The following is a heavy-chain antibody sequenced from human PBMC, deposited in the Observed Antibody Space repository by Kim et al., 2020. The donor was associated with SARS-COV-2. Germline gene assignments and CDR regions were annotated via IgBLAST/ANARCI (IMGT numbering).Heavy chain of an antibody. Sequence: ASVKVSCKASGYTFTSYAMNWVRQAPGQGLEWMGWINTNTGNPTYAQSFTGRFVFSLDTSVSTAYLQISSLKAEDTAVYYCARDRKRGGRTLGCSSTSCYARWFDPWGQGTLVTVSS. D-gene: IGHD2-2*01. V-gene: IGHV7-4-1*02. CDR2: INTNTGNP. J-gene: IGHJ5*02. CDR1: GYTFTSYA. CDR3: ARDRKRGGRTLGCSSTSCYARWFDP.